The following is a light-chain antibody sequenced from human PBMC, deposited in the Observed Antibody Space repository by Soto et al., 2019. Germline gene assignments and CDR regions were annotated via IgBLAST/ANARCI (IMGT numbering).Light chain of an antibody. CDR2: GAS. J-gene: IGKJ4*01. CDR1: QSVSDY. V-gene: IGKV3-11*01. CDR3: QQRSKLPRT. Sequence: EITLTQSPGTLSLSPGERATLSCRASQSVSDYLAWYQQKAGQPPRVLIYGASNRATDIPARFSGNGSGTDFTLTISRLEPEDSAVYYCQQRSKLPRTFGGGTRVEIK.